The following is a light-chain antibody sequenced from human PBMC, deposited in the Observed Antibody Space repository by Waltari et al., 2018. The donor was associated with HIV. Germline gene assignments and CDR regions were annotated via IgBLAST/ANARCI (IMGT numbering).Light chain of an antibody. CDR1: SSNIGNNY. Sequence: SVLTQPPSVSAAPGQKVTISCSGSSSNIGNNYVSWFQQLPGAAPRFLIYDKNQRPSGFPDRFSGSRSGTSATLGVSGLQPGDEADYYCGTWDTSLDAGVFGGGTKLTVL. J-gene: IGLJ3*02. CDR2: DKN. CDR3: GTWDTSLDAGV. V-gene: IGLV1-51*01.